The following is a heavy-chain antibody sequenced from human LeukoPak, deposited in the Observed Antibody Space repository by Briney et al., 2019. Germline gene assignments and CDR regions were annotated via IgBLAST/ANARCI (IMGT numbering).Heavy chain of an antibody. CDR2: LYYSGTT. V-gene: IGHV4-61*01. CDR3: ATVTRSAWYSFDC. D-gene: IGHD6-19*01. J-gene: IGHJ4*02. CDR1: GGSVSSGSYY. Sequence: SETLSLTCTVSGGSVSSGSYYWSWIRQPPGRGLEWIGHLYYSGTTNYIYNPSLKSRVTISIDTSKNQFSLKLSSVTAADTAVYYCATVTRSAWYSFDCWGQGTLVTVS.